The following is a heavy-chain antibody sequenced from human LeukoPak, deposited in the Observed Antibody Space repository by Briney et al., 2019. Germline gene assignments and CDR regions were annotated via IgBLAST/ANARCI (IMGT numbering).Heavy chain of an antibody. CDR2: INHSGST. D-gene: IGHD6-13*01. Sequence: PSETLSLTCTVSGGSISSYYWSWIRQPPGKGLEWIGEINHSGSTNYNPSLKSRVTISVDTSKNQFSLKLSSVTAADTAVYYCARGGYSSSWYHYYYGMDVWGQGTTVTVSS. J-gene: IGHJ6*02. CDR3: ARGGYSSSWYHYYYGMDV. V-gene: IGHV4-34*01. CDR1: GGSISSYY.